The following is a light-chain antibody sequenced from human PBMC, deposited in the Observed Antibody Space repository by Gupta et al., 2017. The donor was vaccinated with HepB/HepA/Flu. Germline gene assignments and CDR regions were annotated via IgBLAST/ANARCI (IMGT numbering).Light chain of an antibody. CDR2: AAS. V-gene: IGKV1-9*01. CDR1: QGIDKY. Sequence: DIQLTQSPSFLSASVGDRVIITCRASQGIDKYLAWYQQKPGKAPKLLIYAASTLQRGVPPRFSGSRSGTXFTLTIXSLQPEDFATYYCQQLNSYPITFGXGTKVDIK. CDR3: QQLNSYPIT. J-gene: IGKJ3*01.